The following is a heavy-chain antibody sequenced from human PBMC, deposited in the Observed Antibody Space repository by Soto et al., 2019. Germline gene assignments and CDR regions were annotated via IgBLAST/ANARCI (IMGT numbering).Heavy chain of an antibody. V-gene: IGHV4-59*08. J-gene: IGHJ5*02. Sequence: SDTLSLTCTVSGGSLNDYYWSWIRQPPGKGLEWIGYIYYSGSTNYNPSLKSRVTISVDTSKNQFSLKLSSVTAADTAVYYCARLGAQEIDPWGQGTLVNVSS. CDR1: GGSLNDYY. CDR2: IYYSGST. CDR3: ARLGAQEIDP. D-gene: IGHD3-16*01.